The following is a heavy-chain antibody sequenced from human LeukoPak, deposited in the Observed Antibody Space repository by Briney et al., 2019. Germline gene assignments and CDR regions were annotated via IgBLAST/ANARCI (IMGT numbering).Heavy chain of an antibody. V-gene: IGHV3-30*03. J-gene: IGHJ4*02. CDR1: GFTFSSYG. D-gene: IGHD3-3*01. CDR2: ISYDGSNK. Sequence: GGSLRLSCAASGFTFSSYGMHWVRQAPGKGLEWVAVISYDGSNKYYADSVKGRFTISRDNSKNTLYLQMNSLRAEDTAVYYCARAGYDFWSGHYYFDYWGQGTLVTVSS. CDR3: ARAGYDFWSGHYYFDY.